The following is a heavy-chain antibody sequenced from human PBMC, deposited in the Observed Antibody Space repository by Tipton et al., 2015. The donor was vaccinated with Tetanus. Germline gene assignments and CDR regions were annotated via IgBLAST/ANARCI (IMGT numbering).Heavy chain of an antibody. CDR2: IYYSGST. J-gene: IGHJ6*02. CDR1: GGSISSSSYY. Sequence: TLSLTCTVSGGSISSSSYYWGWIRQPPGKGLEWIGSIYYSGSTYYNPSLKSRVTISVDTSKNQFSLKLSSVTAADTAVYYCARHSSSWDDYYYYGLDVWGQGTTVTVSS. V-gene: IGHV4-39*01. CDR3: ARHSSSWDDYYYYGLDV. D-gene: IGHD6-13*01.